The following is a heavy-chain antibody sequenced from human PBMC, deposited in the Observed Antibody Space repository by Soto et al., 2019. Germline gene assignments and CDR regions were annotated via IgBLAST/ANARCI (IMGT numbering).Heavy chain of an antibody. V-gene: IGHV3-7*01. CDR2: IKHDGSET. CDR1: TFIFSTYW. Sequence: EVQLVESGGGLVQPGESLRLSCAAPTFIFSTYWMTWVRQPPGKGLEWLANIKHDGSETHYLDSVKGRFTISRDNAKNSLYLKMNSLRVEDTAVYYCVGDGNKWIDFEYWGRGTLVTVSS. D-gene: IGHD1-26*01. J-gene: IGHJ4*02. CDR3: VGDGNKWIDFEY.